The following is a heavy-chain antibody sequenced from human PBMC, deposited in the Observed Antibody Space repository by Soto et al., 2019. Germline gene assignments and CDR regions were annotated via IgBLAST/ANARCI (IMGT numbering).Heavy chain of an antibody. Sequence: QVHLVESGGGVVQPGRSLRLSCAASGFSFSDYTMHWVRQAPGKGLQWVAVIAYDESNIYYADSVKGRFTISRDNSKNTLYLQMNSLRGEDMGVYYCAREQLALDYWGQGTLVTVSS. D-gene: IGHD6-19*01. V-gene: IGHV3-30-3*01. CDR2: IAYDESNI. CDR3: AREQLALDY. J-gene: IGHJ4*02. CDR1: GFSFSDYT.